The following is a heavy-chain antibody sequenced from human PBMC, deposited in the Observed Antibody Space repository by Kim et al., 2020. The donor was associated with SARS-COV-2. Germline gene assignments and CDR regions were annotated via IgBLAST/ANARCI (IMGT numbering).Heavy chain of an antibody. CDR2: INPSGGST. J-gene: IGHJ4*02. CDR1: GYTFTSYY. CDR3: ASAYYGSGSYYNVDY. D-gene: IGHD3-10*01. Sequence: ASVKVSCKASGYTFTSYYMHWVRQAPGQGLEWMGIINPSGGSTSYAQKFQGRVTMTRDTSTSTVYMELSSLRSEDTAVYYCASAYYGSGSYYNVDYWGQGTLVTVSS. V-gene: IGHV1-46*01.